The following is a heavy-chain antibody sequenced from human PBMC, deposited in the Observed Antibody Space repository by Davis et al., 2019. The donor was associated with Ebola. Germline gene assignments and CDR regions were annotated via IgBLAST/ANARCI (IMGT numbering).Heavy chain of an antibody. D-gene: IGHD3-10*01. V-gene: IGHV3-23*01. CDR2: ISGSVGST. Sequence: GESLKIPCAASGFTFSSYAMSWVRQAPGKGLEWVSAISGSVGSTYYADSVNVRFTISRDHSKNTLSLQMNSLRAEDTAVYYCARDGYYYGSGSWYYGMDVWGQGTTVTVSS. J-gene: IGHJ6*02. CDR1: GFTFSSYA. CDR3: ARDGYYYGSGSWYYGMDV.